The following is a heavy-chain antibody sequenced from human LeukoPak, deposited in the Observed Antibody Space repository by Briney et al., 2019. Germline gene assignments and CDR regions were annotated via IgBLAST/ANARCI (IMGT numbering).Heavy chain of an antibody. CDR3: AREAPYSSGRHGGCY. J-gene: IGHJ4*02. V-gene: IGHV1-2*02. Sequence: ASVKVSCKASGYTFTGYYMHWVRQAPGQGLEWMGWINPNSGGTNYAQKFQGRVTMTRDTSISTAYMELSRLRSDDTAVYYCAREAPYSSGRHGGCYWGQGTLVTVSS. CDR1: GYTFTGYY. D-gene: IGHD6-19*01. CDR2: INPNSGGT.